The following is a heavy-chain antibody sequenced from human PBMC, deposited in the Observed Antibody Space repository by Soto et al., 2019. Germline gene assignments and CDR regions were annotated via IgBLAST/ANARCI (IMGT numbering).Heavy chain of an antibody. Sequence: QVRLKQRGAGLLKPSETLSLTCDVYGGSFSGYYWSWIRQSPGKGLEWIGQIKHSGGTNYNPLLKSRVTISVDTPRTQFSLKLSSVTAADTAVYFCARTSSYRSGTYFAWFDPWGQGTLVTVSS. V-gene: IGHV4-34*01. CDR1: GGSFSGYY. D-gene: IGHD3-10*01. CDR2: IKHSGGT. CDR3: ARTSSYRSGTYFAWFDP. J-gene: IGHJ5*02.